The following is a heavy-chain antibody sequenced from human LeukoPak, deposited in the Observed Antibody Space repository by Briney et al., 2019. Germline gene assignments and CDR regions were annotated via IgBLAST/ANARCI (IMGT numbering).Heavy chain of an antibody. Sequence: GGPLRLSCAASGFTFSSYAMSWVRRDPGKGLEWVSAISGSGGSTYYADSVKGRFTISRDNSKNTLYLQMNSLRAEDTVVYYCAKDQAVDTAMVFDYWGQGTLVTVFS. CDR3: AKDQAVDTAMVFDY. CDR2: ISGSGGST. D-gene: IGHD5-18*01. V-gene: IGHV3-23*01. CDR1: GFTFSSYA. J-gene: IGHJ4*02.